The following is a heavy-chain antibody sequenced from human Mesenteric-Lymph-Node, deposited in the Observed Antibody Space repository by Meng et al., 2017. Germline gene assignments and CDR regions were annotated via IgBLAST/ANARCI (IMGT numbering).Heavy chain of an antibody. D-gene: IGHD5-18*01. CDR1: GFTFDDYA. CDR3: AKSPLGYSYGYAFDY. V-gene: IGHV3-9*01. Sequence: GGSLRLSCAASGFTFDDYAMHWVRQAPGKGLEWVSGISWNSGSIGYADSVKGRFTISRDNAKNSLYLQMNSLRAEDTALYYCAKSPLGYSYGYAFDYWGQGTLVTVSS. CDR2: ISWNSGSI. J-gene: IGHJ4*02.